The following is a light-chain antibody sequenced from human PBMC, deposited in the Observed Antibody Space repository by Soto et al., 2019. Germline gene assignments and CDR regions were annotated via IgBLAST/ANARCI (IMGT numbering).Light chain of an antibody. CDR2: DVT. CDR1: SSDVGGYNF. CDR3: NSYTTSGAVV. Sequence: QSALTQPASVSGSPGQSITISCTGTSSDVGGYNFVSWYQQHPGNAPKLIFYDVTSRPSGVSNRFSGSKSGNAASLTISALQAEDEALYYCNSYTTSGAVVFGGGTKLTVL. V-gene: IGLV2-14*03. J-gene: IGLJ3*02.